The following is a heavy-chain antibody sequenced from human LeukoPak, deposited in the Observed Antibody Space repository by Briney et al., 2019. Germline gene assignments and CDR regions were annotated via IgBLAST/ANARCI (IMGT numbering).Heavy chain of an antibody. CDR3: AREAVSAAGKNYYYYYYMDV. J-gene: IGHJ6*03. CDR2: IIPIFGTA. D-gene: IGHD6-13*01. CDR1: GGTFSSYA. V-gene: IGHV1-69*05. Sequence: ASVKVPCKASGGTFSSYAISWVRQAPGQGLEWMGRIIPIFGTANYAQKLQGRVTITTDESTSTAYMELSSLRSEDTAVYYCAREAVSAAGKNYYYYYYMDVWGKGTTVTVPS.